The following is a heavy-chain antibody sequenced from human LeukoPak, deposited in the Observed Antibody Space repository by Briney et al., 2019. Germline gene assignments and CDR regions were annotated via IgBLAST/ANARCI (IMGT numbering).Heavy chain of an antibody. Sequence: SETLSLTCTVSGGSISSSSYYWGWIRQPPGKGLEWIGSIYYSGSTYYNPSLKSRVTISVDTSKNQFSLKLSSVTAADTAVYYCARGGRPYYYGSGSYSDYWGQGTLVTVSS. J-gene: IGHJ4*02. V-gene: IGHV4-39*07. CDR3: ARGGRPYYYGSGSYSDY. CDR1: GGSISSSSYY. D-gene: IGHD3-10*01. CDR2: IYYSGST.